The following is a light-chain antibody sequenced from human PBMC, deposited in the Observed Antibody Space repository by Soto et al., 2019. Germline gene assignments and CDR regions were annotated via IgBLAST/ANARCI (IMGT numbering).Light chain of an antibody. J-gene: IGKJ4*01. CDR3: QQRSNWLT. CDR2: DAS. Sequence: EIVLTQSPATLSLSPGERATLSCRASQSVSSYLAWYQQKPGQAPRLLIYDASNRATGIPVRFSGSGSGTDFTLTISSLEPEDFAVYYCQQRSNWLTFGGGTSVEIK. V-gene: IGKV3-11*01. CDR1: QSVSSY.